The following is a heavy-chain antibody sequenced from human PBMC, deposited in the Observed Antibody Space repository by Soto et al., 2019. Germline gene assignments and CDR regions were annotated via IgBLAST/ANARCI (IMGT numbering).Heavy chain of an antibody. CDR1: GFSFTTYV. J-gene: IGHJ3*02. V-gene: IGHV3-30*18. D-gene: IGHD1-26*01. Sequence: GGSLRLSCAAAGFSFTTYVMHWVRQAPGKGLEWVAVISHDGSYKYYGDAVKGRFTISRDTSKNAVYLEMNSLRPEDTAVYYCAKGLLAIVGTTLPRDAFNIWGQGTMVTVSS. CDR3: AKGLLAIVGTTLPRDAFNI. CDR2: ISHDGSYK.